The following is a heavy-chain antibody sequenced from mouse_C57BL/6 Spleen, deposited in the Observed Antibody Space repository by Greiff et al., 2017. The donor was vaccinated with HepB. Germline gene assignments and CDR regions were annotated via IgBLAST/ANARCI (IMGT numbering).Heavy chain of an antibody. Sequence: EVKLEESGGGLVQPGGSLKLSCAASGFTFSDYYMYWVRQTPEKRLEWVAYISNGGGSTYYPDTVKGRFTISRDNAKNTLYLQMSRLKSEDTAMYYCARHTYGSSYWYFDVWGTRTTVTVSS. CDR2: ISNGGGST. CDR3: ARHTYGSSYWYFDV. D-gene: IGHD1-1*01. V-gene: IGHV5-12*01. J-gene: IGHJ1*03. CDR1: GFTFSDYY.